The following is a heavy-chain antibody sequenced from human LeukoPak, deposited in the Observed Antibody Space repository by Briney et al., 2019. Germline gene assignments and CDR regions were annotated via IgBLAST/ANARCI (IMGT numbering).Heavy chain of an antibody. CDR1: GFTFSNAW. J-gene: IGHJ4*02. CDR2: IKSKTDGGTT. V-gene: IGHV3-15*01. CDR3: TREEQQLFFDY. D-gene: IGHD6-13*01. Sequence: GGSLRLSCAASGFTFSNAWMSWVRQAPGKGLEWVGRIKSKTDGGTTDYAAPVKGRFTISRDDSKNTLYLQMNSLKTEDTAVYYCTREEQQLFFDYWGQGTLVTVSS.